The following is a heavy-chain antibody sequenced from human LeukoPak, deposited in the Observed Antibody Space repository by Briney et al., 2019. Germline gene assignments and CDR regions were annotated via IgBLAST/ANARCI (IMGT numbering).Heavy chain of an antibody. Sequence: GGSLRLSCAASGFTFSDYYLSWIRQAPGKGLEWVSYTSSSASTINYADSVRGRFTISRDNSKNTLYLQMNSLRAEDTAVYYCAKQRGYSYESFDYWGQGTLVTVSS. CDR1: GFTFSDYY. D-gene: IGHD5-18*01. V-gene: IGHV3-11*01. CDR3: AKQRGYSYESFDY. J-gene: IGHJ4*02. CDR2: TSSSASTI.